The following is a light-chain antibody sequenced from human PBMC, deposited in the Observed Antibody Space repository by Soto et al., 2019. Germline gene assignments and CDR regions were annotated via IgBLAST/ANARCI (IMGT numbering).Light chain of an antibody. Sequence: EIVLTQSPATLSLSPGETATLSCRASQSVSGYIGWYQQKPGQAPRLLIYADSNRATGIPARFSGSGSGTDFTLSISKVEPEDFAVYYCQQYGRPPRATFGQGTRLEIK. CDR2: ADS. CDR1: QSVSGY. J-gene: IGKJ5*01. V-gene: IGKV3-20*01. CDR3: QQYGRPPRAT.